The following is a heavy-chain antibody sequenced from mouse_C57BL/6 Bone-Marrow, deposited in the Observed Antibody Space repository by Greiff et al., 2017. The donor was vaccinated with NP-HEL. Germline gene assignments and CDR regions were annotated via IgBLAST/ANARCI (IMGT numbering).Heavy chain of an antibody. CDR3: ARKGAD. Sequence: VQLQQSGAELARPGASVKLSCKASGYTFTSYGISWVKQRTGQGLEWIGEIYPRSGNTYYNEKFKGKATLTADKSSSTAYMELRSLTSEDSAVYFCARKGADWGQGTLVTVSA. J-gene: IGHJ3*01. CDR1: GYTFTSYG. CDR2: IYPRSGNT. V-gene: IGHV1-81*01.